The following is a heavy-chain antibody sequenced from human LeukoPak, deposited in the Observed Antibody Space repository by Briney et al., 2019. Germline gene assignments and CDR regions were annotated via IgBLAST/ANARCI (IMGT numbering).Heavy chain of an antibody. CDR2: IYYSGST. J-gene: IGHJ3*02. D-gene: IGHD3-22*01. Sequence: SETLSLTCTVSVGSISSYYWSWIRQPPGKGLEWIGYIYYSGSTNYNPSLKSRVTISVDTSKNQFSLKLSSVTAADTAVYYCARHFDSSGYHAFDIWGQGTMVTVSS. CDR3: ARHFDSSGYHAFDI. V-gene: IGHV4-59*08. CDR1: VGSISSYY.